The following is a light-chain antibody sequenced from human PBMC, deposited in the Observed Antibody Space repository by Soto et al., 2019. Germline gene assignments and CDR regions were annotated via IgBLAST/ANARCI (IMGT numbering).Light chain of an antibody. J-gene: IGKJ1*01. Sequence: EIELTQSPAILSLSPGERATLSCRASQSVSAGQLAWYQHRPDQAPSLLIFDAYRRATGIPDRFSGSGSGTDFTLSISRLEPEDFVVYYCQQYGDSPWTFGQGTKVEIK. CDR3: QQYGDSPWT. V-gene: IGKV3-20*01. CDR1: QSVSAGQ. CDR2: DAY.